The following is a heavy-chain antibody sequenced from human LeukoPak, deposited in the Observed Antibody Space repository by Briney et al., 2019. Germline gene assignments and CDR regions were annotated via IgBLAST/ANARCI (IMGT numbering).Heavy chain of an antibody. CDR2: IIPILGKA. Sequence: SVKVSCKASGGTFSSYAISWVRQAPGQGLEWMGRIIPILGKANYAQKFQGRVTITADKSTSTAYMELSSLRSEDTAVYYCARDEGYYYDYYYGMDVWGQGTTVTVSS. D-gene: IGHD3-10*01. J-gene: IGHJ6*02. CDR3: ARDEGYYYDYYYGMDV. V-gene: IGHV1-69*04. CDR1: GGTFSSYA.